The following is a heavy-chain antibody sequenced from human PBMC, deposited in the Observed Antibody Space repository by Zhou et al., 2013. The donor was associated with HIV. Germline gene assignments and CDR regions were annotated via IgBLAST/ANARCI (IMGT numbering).Heavy chain of an antibody. D-gene: IGHD4-17*01. CDR2: INPNSGGT. Sequence: QVQLVQSGAEVKKPGASVKVSCKASGYTFSGYFIHWVRQAPGQGLEWMGWINPNSGGTNYAQKFQGRVTMTRDTSISTAYMELSRLESDDTAVYYCARVQPYGAFLDPWGQGTLVTVSS. J-gene: IGHJ5*02. CDR1: GYTFSGYF. CDR3: ARVQPYGAFLDP. V-gene: IGHV1-2*02.